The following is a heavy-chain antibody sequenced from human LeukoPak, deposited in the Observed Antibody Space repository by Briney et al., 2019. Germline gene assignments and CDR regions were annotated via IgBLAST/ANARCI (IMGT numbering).Heavy chain of an antibody. D-gene: IGHD6-13*01. CDR3: ARFALTSSLDY. V-gene: IGHV5-51*01. CDR2: IYPGNSDT. CDR1: GDRLTNNG. J-gene: IGHJ4*02. Sequence: GESLKISCKISGDRLTNNGIGWVRQVPGKGLEWMGPIYPGNSDTRYSPLFQGQVTLSVDRSISTAYLHWSGLKASDTAIYYCARFALTSSLDYWGQGTLVTVSS.